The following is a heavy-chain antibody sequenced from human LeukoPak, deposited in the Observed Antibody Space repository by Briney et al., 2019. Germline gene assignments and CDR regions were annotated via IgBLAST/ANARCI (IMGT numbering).Heavy chain of an antibody. Sequence: PSETLSLTCTVSGGSIRSNSYYWSWIRQPPGKGLEWIGYIYYSGSTNYNPSLKSRVTISVDTSKNQFSLKLSSVTAADTAVYYCARLTYSSGWYKGDAFDIWGQGTMVTVSS. V-gene: IGHV4-61*01. CDR2: IYYSGST. CDR3: ARLTYSSGWYKGDAFDI. D-gene: IGHD6-19*01. CDR1: GGSIRSNSYY. J-gene: IGHJ3*02.